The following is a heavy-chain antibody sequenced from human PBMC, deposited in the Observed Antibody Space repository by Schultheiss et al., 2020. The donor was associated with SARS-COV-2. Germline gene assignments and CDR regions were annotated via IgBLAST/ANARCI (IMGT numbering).Heavy chain of an antibody. CDR3: AHSNVTNDGMEI. CDR1: GFSLSTSGVG. D-gene: IGHD3-3*01. V-gene: IGHV2-5*01. J-gene: IGHJ3*02. CDR2: IYWNGDK. Sequence: SGPTLVKPTQTLTLTCTFSGFSLSTSGVGVGWIRQPPGKALEWLALIYWNGDKRYSPSLNSRPTITEDAYKNQVVFTMTNMDPVETATYYCAHSNVTNDGMEIWGQGTMVTVSS.